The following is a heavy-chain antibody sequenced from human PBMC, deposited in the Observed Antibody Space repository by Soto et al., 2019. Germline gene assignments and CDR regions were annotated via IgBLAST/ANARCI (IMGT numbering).Heavy chain of an antibody. CDR3: ARVLYSSSWFGRAYYYYYMDV. V-gene: IGHV4-31*03. CDR1: GGSISSGGYY. D-gene: IGHD6-13*01. Sequence: QVQLQESGPGLVKPSQTLSLTCTVSGGSISSGGYYWSWIRQHPGKGLEWIGYIYYSGSTYYNPSLKSRVTISVDTSKIQFSLKLSSVTAADTAVYYCARVLYSSSWFGRAYYYYYMDVRGKGTTVTASS. J-gene: IGHJ6*03. CDR2: IYYSGST.